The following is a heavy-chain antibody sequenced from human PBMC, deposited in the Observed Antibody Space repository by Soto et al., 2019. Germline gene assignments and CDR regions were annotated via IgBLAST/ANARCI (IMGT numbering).Heavy chain of an antibody. CDR1: GGSISSGGYY. J-gene: IGHJ4*02. CDR3: ARGRNDYGEKPRFDY. Sequence: PSETLSLTCTVSGGSISSGGYYWSWIRQHPGKGLEWIGYIYYSGSTYYNPSLKSRVTISVDTSKNQFSLKLSSVTAADTAVYYCARGRNDYGEKPRFDYWGQGTLVTVSS. D-gene: IGHD4-17*01. V-gene: IGHV4-31*03. CDR2: IYYSGST.